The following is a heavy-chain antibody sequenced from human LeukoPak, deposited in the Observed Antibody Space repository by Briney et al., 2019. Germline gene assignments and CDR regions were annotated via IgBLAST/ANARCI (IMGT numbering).Heavy chain of an antibody. Sequence: GGSLRLSCAPSGFTFSRYSMNWVRQAPGKGLEWVSSISSSSSYIYYADSVKGRFTISRDNAKNSLYLQMNSLRAEDTAVYYCARLEGAGTCPWGQGTLVTVSS. V-gene: IGHV3-21*01. CDR1: GFTFSRYS. CDR2: ISSSSSYI. J-gene: IGHJ5*02. D-gene: IGHD6-13*01. CDR3: ARLEGAGTCP.